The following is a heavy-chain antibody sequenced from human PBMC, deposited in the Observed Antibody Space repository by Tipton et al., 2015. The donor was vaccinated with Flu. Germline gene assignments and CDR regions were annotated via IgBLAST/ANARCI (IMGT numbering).Heavy chain of an antibody. V-gene: IGHV4-38-2*02. CDR2: LLHTGST. J-gene: IGHJ4*02. CDR1: YQSITTSYF. Sequence: TLSLTCTVSYQSITTSYFWGWIRQPPGGGLEWIGSLLHTGSTYYSPSFESRGTMSRGTSKNQFSLSLSSVTAADTAVYYCARHTGDSVRGVIDYWGQGTLVTVSS. D-gene: IGHD3-10*02. CDR3: ARHTGDSVRGVIDY.